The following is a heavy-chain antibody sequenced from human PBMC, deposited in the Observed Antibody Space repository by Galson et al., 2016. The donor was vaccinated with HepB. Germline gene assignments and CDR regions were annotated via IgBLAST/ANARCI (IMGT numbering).Heavy chain of an antibody. V-gene: IGHV3-74*01. CDR1: GFTFSNYW. D-gene: IGHD3-10*01. Sequence: SLRLSCAASGFTFSNYWMYWVRQAPGKGLVWVSRIKTDGSITGYADSVKGRFTISRANGKETMYLQMNSLRAEDTALYYCARGRRGAISDFFDSWGQGTLVTVSS. CDR2: IKTDGSIT. J-gene: IGHJ4*02. CDR3: ARGRRGAISDFFDS.